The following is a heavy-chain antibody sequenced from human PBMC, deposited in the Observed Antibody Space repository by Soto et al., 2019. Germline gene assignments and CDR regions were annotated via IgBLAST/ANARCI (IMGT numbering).Heavy chain of an antibody. V-gene: IGHV3-23*01. J-gene: IGHJ4*02. CDR2: ISADGDST. CDR3: AKHYDRTLGS. D-gene: IGHD3-3*01. CDR1: GLTFGIYA. Sequence: EVQLLESGGGLVQPGGSLRLSCAASGLTFGIYAMSWVRQAPGKGLEWVSSISADGDSTYYTDSVKGRFTISRDNSRNTLFLKLNSLRAEDTAVYYCAKHYDRTLGSWGQGTLVTVSS.